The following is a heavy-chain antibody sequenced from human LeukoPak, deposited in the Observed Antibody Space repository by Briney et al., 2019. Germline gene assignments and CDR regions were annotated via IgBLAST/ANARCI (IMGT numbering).Heavy chain of an antibody. CDR1: GFTFSNDW. CDR3: ARERYCSSTSCPHGDLDY. D-gene: IGHD2-2*01. J-gene: IGHJ4*02. Sequence: GGSLRLSCAASGFTFSNDWMHWVRQPPGKGLVWVSRINGDGSSTTYADSVKGRFTISRDNAKNTLYLQMNSLRAEDTAVYYCARERYCSSTSCPHGDLDYWGQGTLVSVSS. CDR2: INGDGSST. V-gene: IGHV3-74*01.